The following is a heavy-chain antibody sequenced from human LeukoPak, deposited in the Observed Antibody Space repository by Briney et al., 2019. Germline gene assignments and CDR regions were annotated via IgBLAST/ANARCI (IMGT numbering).Heavy chain of an antibody. D-gene: IGHD7-27*01. J-gene: IGHJ5*02. Sequence: SETLSLTCTVSGASINFYYWGWICQLPGQGLEWIGYIHYTGATHYNPSLKTRVNISLDTSKRQFSLKVSSVTAADTAIYYCARGLENSHYYATWGAPPFDPWGQGTLVTVSS. CDR2: IHYTGAT. CDR3: ARGLENSHYYATWGAPPFDP. V-gene: IGHV4-59*01. CDR1: GASINFYY.